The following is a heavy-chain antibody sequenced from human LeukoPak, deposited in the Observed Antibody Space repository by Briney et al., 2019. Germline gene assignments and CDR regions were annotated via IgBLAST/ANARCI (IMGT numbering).Heavy chain of an antibody. CDR1: GFTFSSYG. D-gene: IGHD3-10*01. CDR2: IWYDGSNK. CDR3: VKEAYYGWGSSPTFYFDY. V-gene: IGHV3-30*02. Sequence: GGSLRLSCAASGFTFSSYGTHWVRQAPGKGLEWVAVIWYDGSNKYYADSVKGRFTISRDNSRNTVFLQMNRLRPEDTAVYYCVKEAYYGWGSSPTFYFDYWGQGTRVTVSS. J-gene: IGHJ4*02.